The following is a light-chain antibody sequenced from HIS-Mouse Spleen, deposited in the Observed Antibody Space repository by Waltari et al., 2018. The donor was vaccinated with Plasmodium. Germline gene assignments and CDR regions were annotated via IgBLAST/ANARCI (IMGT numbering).Light chain of an antibody. CDR2: AAS. J-gene: IGKJ1*01. CDR1: QSISSY. Sequence: DIQMNKSPSSQSASVGDKVTITCRASQSISSYLNWYQQKPGKAPKLLIYAASSLQSGVPSRFSGSGSGTDFTLTISSLQPEDFATYYCQQSYSTWTFGQGTKVEIK. CDR3: QQSYSTWT. V-gene: IGKV1-39*01.